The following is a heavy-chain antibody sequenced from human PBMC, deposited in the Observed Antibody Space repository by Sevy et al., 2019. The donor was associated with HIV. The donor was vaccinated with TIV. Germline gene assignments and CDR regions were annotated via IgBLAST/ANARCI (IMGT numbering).Heavy chain of an antibody. Sequence: ASVKVSCKASGYTFTSYGISWVRQAPGQGLEWMGWISAYNGNTNYAQTLQGRVTMTTDTSTSTAYMELRSLRSDDTAVYYCATSPSGAGTTRASAFDIWGQGTMVTVSS. CDR3: ATSPSGAGTTRASAFDI. CDR1: GYTFTSYG. D-gene: IGHD6-19*01. J-gene: IGHJ3*02. CDR2: ISAYNGNT. V-gene: IGHV1-18*04.